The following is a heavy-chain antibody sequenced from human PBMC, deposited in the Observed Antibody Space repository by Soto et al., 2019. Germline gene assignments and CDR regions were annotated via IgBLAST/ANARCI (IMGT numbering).Heavy chain of an antibody. D-gene: IGHD5-18*01. CDR3: AKGSGYSFGRAAWFDP. J-gene: IGHJ5*02. V-gene: IGHV4-39*07. Sequence: SETLSLTCTVSGGSTSSSTYSCCWIREPPGKGLEWIGSIYNSGVDYNPSLKSRVTISVDTSKTQFSLRLTSVTAEDTALYYCAKGSGYSFGRAAWFDPWGQGTLVTVSS. CDR2: IYNSGV. CDR1: GGSTSSSTYS.